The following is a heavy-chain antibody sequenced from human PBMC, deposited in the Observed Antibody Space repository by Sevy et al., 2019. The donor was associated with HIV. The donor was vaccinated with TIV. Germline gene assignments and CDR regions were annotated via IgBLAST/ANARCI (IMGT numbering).Heavy chain of an antibody. CDR2: IRHGGYT. CDR3: AGPKLTYTNGWHSFDY. V-gene: IGHV4-39*01. Sequence: SETLSLTCIVSGASISNTAYYWGWIRQSPGKGLEWIASIRHGGYTFYNPSLKSRVTISADTSKNQFSLKLTSVSAADTSIYYCAGPKLTYTNGWHSFDYWGQGTVVTISS. D-gene: IGHD2-8*01. CDR1: GASISNTAYY. J-gene: IGHJ4*02.